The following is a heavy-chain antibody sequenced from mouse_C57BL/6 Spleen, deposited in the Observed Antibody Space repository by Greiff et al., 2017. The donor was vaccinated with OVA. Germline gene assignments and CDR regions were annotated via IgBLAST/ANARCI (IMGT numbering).Heavy chain of an antibody. V-gene: IGHV1-42*01. CDR1: GYSFTGYY. CDR3: ARWNSLDWYFDV. Sequence: EVQLQESGPELVKPGASVKISCKASGYSFTGYYMNWVKQSPEKSLEWIGEINPSTGGTTYNQKFKAKATLTVDKSSSTAYMQLKILTSEDSAVYYCARWNSLDWYFDVWGTGTTVTVSS. CDR2: INPSTGGT. J-gene: IGHJ1*03. D-gene: IGHD6-2*01.